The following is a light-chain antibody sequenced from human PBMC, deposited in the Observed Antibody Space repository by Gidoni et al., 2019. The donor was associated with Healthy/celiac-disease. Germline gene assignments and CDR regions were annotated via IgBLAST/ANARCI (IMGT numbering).Light chain of an antibody. Sequence: EIVLKQSPGTLSLSPGERATLSCRASQSVSSSYLAWYQQKPGQAPRLLIYGASSRDTGIPDRFSGSGSGTDFTLTISRLEPEDFAVYYCQQYGSSPLTFXGXTKVEIK. CDR2: GAS. V-gene: IGKV3-20*01. J-gene: IGKJ4*01. CDR1: QSVSSSY. CDR3: QQYGSSPLT.